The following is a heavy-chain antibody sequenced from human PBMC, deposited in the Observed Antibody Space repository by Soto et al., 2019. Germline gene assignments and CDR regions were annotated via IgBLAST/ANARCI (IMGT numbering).Heavy chain of an antibody. V-gene: IGHV1-3*01. CDR3: ARSPSRMAAETQLDP. J-gene: IGHJ5*02. CDR2: INGGAGDT. Sequence: QVQLVQSGAEVRKPGASVKISCKASGYTFTSYAIHWLRQAPGQRLEWMGWINGGAGDTRYSVNFQGRVTFTRDTAATSAFMDLSSLISADTAIYYCARSPSRMAAETQLDPWGQGTMVTVSS. D-gene: IGHD6-6*01. CDR1: GYTFTSYA.